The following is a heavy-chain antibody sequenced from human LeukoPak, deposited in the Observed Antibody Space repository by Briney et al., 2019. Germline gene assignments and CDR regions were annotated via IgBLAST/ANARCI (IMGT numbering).Heavy chain of an antibody. CDR3: ARDRPGGSSLDY. J-gene: IGHJ4*02. V-gene: IGHV4-59*01. CDR1: GGSISGDY. CDR2: IHYSGST. D-gene: IGHD6-13*01. Sequence: PSETLSLTCTVSGGSISGDYWSWIWQSPGKGLEWIAYIHYSGSTSYNPSLKSRVTISVDTSKNEFSLKLTSVNAADTAVYYCARDRPGGSSLDYWGQGTLVTVSS.